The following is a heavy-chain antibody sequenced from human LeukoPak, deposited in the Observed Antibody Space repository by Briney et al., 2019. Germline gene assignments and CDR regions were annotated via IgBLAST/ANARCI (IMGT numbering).Heavy chain of an antibody. CDR3: ARGTVAARPPNFDY. CDR2: IYTSGST. J-gene: IGHJ4*02. V-gene: IGHV4-4*07. CDR1: GGSISSYY. Sequence: SETLSLTCTVSGGSISSYYWSWIRQPAGKGLEWIGRIYTSGSTYYNPSLKSRVTISVDTSKNQFSLKLSSVTAADTAVYYCARGTVAARPPNFDYWGQGTLVTVSS. D-gene: IGHD6-6*01.